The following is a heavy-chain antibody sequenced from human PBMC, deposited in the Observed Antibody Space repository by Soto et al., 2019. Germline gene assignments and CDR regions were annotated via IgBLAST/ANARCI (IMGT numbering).Heavy chain of an antibody. CDR2: ISAYNGDT. CDR3: ARVPSYLPGDY. V-gene: IGHV1-18*01. CDR1: GYTFTNYG. D-gene: IGHD3-10*01. Sequence: QIQLVQSGPEVKNPGASVKVSCKTSGYTFTNYGFSWVRQAPRQGLELMGWISAYNGDTKVPQKFQGRLTLTTDTSTSTASMELRSLRSDDTAVYYCARVPSYLPGDYWGQGTLVTVSS. J-gene: IGHJ4*02.